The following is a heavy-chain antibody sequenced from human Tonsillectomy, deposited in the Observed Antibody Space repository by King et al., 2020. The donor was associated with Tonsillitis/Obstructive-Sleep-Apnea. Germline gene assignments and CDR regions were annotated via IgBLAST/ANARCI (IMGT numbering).Heavy chain of an antibody. CDR1: GFTFSSYA. Sequence: VQLVESGGGVVQPGRSLRLSCAASGFTFSSYAMHWVRQAPGKGLEWVAVISYDGSNKYYADSVKGRFTISRDNSKNTLYLQMNSLRAEDTAVYYCASLGYCCSTSCHDYWGQGTLVTVSS. D-gene: IGHD2-2*01. CDR2: ISYDGSNK. V-gene: IGHV3-30*04. CDR3: ASLGYCCSTSCHDY. J-gene: IGHJ4*02.